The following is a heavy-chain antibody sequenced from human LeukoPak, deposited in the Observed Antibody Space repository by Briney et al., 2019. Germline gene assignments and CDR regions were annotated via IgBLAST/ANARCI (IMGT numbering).Heavy chain of an antibody. CDR1: GYTFTGYY. V-gene: IGHV1-2*02. Sequence: ASVKVSCKASGYTFTGYYMHWVRQAPGQGLEWMGWINPNSGGTNYAQKFQGRVTMTRDTSISTAYMELSRLRSDDTAVYYCARDSVWQWLVRHGYYFDYWGQGTLVTVSS. J-gene: IGHJ4*02. CDR2: INPNSGGT. D-gene: IGHD6-19*01. CDR3: ARDSVWQWLVRHGYYFDY.